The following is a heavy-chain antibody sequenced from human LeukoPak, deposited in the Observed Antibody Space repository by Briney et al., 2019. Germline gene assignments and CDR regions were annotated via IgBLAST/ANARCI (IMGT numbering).Heavy chain of an antibody. CDR2: IYSGGST. J-gene: IGHJ4*02. CDR1: GFTVSSNY. Sequence: GGSLRLSCAASGFTVSSNYMSWVRQAPGKGLEWVSVIYSGGSTYYADSVKGRFTISRDNSKNTLYLQMNSLRAEDTAVYYCAKSGVRSTVTIYYWGQGTLVTVSS. CDR3: AKSGVRSTVTIYY. D-gene: IGHD4-17*01. V-gene: IGHV3-53*01.